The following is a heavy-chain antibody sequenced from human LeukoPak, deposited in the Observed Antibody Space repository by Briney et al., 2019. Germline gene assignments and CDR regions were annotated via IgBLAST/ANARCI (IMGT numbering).Heavy chain of an antibody. V-gene: IGHV4-59*01. CDR3: ARLRFGEFSFYFDY. D-gene: IGHD3-10*01. J-gene: IGHJ4*02. CDR1: GGSISNYY. CDR2: IYYSGST. Sequence: SETLSLTCTVSGGSISNYYWSWIRQPPGKGLEWIGYIYYSGSTNYNPSLKSRVTISVDTSKNQFSLKLSSVTAADTAVYYCARLRFGEFSFYFDYWGQGTLVTVSS.